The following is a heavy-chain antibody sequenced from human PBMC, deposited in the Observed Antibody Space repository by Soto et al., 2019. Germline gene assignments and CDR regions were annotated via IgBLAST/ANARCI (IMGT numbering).Heavy chain of an antibody. CDR3: ARGNSTDCSNGVCSFFYNHDMDV. D-gene: IGHD2-8*01. J-gene: IGHJ6*02. V-gene: IGHV1-2*04. CDR1: GYSFTDYH. Sequence: ASVKVSCKASGYSFTDYHIHWVRQAPGQGLEWLGRINPKSGGTSTAQKFQGWVTMTTDTSISTASMELTRLTSDDTAIYYCARGNSTDCSNGVCSFFYNHDMDVWGQGTTVTVSS. CDR2: INPKSGGT.